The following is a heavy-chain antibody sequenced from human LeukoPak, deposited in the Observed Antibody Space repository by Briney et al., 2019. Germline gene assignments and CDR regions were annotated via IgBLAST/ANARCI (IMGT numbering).Heavy chain of an antibody. V-gene: IGHV1-18*01. D-gene: IGHD6-6*01. CDR2: ISAYNGNT. CDR1: GYTFTSYG. CDR3: ARDPQYSSSSTSPGENWFDP. J-gene: IGHJ5*02. Sequence: ASAKVSCKASGYTFTSYGISWVRQAPGQKLEWMGWISAYNGNTNYAQKLQGRVTMTTDTSTSTAYMELRSLRSDDTAVYYCARDPQYSSSSTSPGENWFDPWGQGTLVTVSS.